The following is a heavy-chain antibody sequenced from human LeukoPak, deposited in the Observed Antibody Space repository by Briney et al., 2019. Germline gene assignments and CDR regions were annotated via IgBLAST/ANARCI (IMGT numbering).Heavy chain of an antibody. CDR2: IDPNINGA. D-gene: IGHD1-26*01. V-gene: IGHV1-2*02. J-gene: IGHJ4*02. Sequence: GASVKVSCKTSGYTFTAHYLHWVRQAPGQGLEWMGYIDPNINGATYAQKFQGRVTLTRDTSISTVYMELSGLTSDDTAIYYCARESGSSDYWGQGTLATVSS. CDR3: ARESGSSDY. CDR1: GYTFTAHY.